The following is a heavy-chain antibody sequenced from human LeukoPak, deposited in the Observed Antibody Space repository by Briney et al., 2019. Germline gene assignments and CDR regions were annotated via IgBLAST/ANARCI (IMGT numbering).Heavy chain of an antibody. CDR1: GGSFSGYY. D-gene: IGHD1-26*01. CDR2: INHSGST. V-gene: IGHV4-34*01. Sequence: PSETLSLTCAVYGGSFSGYYWSWIRQPPGKGLEWIGEINHSGSTNYNPSLKSRVTISVDTSKNQFSLKLSSVTAADTAVYYCARMRTYGSTFDYWGQGTLVTVSS. J-gene: IGHJ4*02. CDR3: ARMRTYGSTFDY.